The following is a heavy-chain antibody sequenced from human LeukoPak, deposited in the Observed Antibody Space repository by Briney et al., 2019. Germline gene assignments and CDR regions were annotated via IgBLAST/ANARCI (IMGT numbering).Heavy chain of an antibody. CDR1: GGSIRSYY. Sequence: PSETLPLTCTVSGGSIRSYYWSWIRQPPGKGLEWIGYIYYSGSTNYNPSLKSRVTISVDTSKNQFSLKLSSVTAADTAVYYCARQSIAAAGTEYYYYYGMDVWGQGTTVTVSS. CDR3: ARQSIAAAGTEYYYYYGMDV. J-gene: IGHJ6*02. CDR2: IYYSGST. V-gene: IGHV4-59*01. D-gene: IGHD6-13*01.